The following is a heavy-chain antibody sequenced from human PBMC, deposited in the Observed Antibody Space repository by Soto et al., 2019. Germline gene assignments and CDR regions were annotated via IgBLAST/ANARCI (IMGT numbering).Heavy chain of an antibody. J-gene: IGHJ5*02. CDR2: INAHSGGT. CDR1: GFSFTGYY. Sequence: ASVKVSCKASGFSFTGYYIHWLRQAPGQGLEWMGWINAHSGGTEYAQKFQGRVTLTRDTSIATAYLTLTSLTSDDTALYYCAKDLTRQLAYWLDPWGQGTQVTVSS. CDR3: AKDLTRQLAYWLDP. V-gene: IGHV1-2*02. D-gene: IGHD6-6*01.